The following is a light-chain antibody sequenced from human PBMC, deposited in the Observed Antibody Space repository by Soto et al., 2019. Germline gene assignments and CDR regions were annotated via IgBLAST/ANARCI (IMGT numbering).Light chain of an antibody. J-gene: IGLJ2*01. Sequence: QLVLTQSPSASASLGASVNLTCTLSSGHSSYAIAWHQQQPEKGPRYLMKLHSDGGHTKGDGIPDRFSGSSSGTERYLTISSLQSEDEADYYCQTWGTGTLVFGGGTKVTVL. CDR1: SGHSSYA. CDR3: QTWGTGTLV. CDR2: LHSDGGH. V-gene: IGLV4-69*01.